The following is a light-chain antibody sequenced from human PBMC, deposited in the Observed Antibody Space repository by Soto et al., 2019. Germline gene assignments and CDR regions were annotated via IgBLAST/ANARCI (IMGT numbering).Light chain of an antibody. Sequence: EIVMTQSPATLSGSPGGRATLSCRASQSISDTLAWYQQKPGQAPRLLIHGASTRAPGFPARCSGSGAGTDCTLTISRLHSEDFAVYYCQQYENWPWTFGQGTKVEIK. V-gene: IGKV3-15*01. CDR3: QQYENWPWT. CDR1: QSISDT. J-gene: IGKJ1*01. CDR2: GAS.